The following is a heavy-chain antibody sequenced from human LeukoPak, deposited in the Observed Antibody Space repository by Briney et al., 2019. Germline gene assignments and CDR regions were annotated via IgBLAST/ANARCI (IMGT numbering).Heavy chain of an antibody. J-gene: IGHJ4*02. Sequence: PGGSLRLSCAASGFTFNNYTLHWVRQAPGKGLEWVALISYHGTNVYYADSVQGRFTISRDTSKSTLYLQMNSLRAEDTAVYYCAKAVGAIRRYYFDYWGQGTLVTVSS. CDR3: AKAVGAIRRYYFDY. CDR2: ISYHGTNV. V-gene: IGHV3-30-3*01. D-gene: IGHD3-16*01. CDR1: GFTFNNYT.